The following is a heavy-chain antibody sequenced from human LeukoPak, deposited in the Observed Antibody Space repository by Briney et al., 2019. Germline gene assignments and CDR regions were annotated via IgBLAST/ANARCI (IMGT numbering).Heavy chain of an antibody. D-gene: IGHD4-11*01. CDR1: GGSISSGSYY. CDR2: IYTSGST. V-gene: IGHV4-61*02. CDR3: ARGQPSFYSNYVGGYYYYMDV. J-gene: IGHJ6*03. Sequence: KPSETLSLTCTVSGGSISSGSYYWSWIRQPAGKGLEWIGRIYTSGSTNYNPSLKSRVTISVDTSKNQFSLKLSSVTAADTAVYYCARGQPSFYSNYVGGYYYYMDVWGKGTTVTVSS.